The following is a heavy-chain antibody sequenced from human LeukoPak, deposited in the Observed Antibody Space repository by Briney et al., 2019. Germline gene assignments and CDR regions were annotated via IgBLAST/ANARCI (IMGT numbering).Heavy chain of an antibody. Sequence: GGSLRLSCAASGFTFSSYAMSWVRQAPGKGLEWVSAISGSGGSTYYADSVKGRFTISRDNSKNTLYLQMNSLRAEDTAVYYCAKGRGYSSSWDLFDYWGQGTLVTVSS. CDR1: GFTFSSYA. CDR3: AKGRGYSSSWDLFDY. V-gene: IGHV3-23*01. D-gene: IGHD6-13*01. CDR2: ISGSGGST. J-gene: IGHJ4*02.